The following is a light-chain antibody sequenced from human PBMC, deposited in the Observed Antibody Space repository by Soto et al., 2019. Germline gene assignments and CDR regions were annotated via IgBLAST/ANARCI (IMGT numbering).Light chain of an antibody. CDR3: QQYSSYSF. J-gene: IGKJ4*01. CDR2: DAS. V-gene: IGKV1-5*01. CDR1: QSISNW. Sequence: DIQMTQSPSTLSASVGDRVTITCRASQSISNWLAWYQQKPGKAPNLLIYDASTLQSGVPSRFSGSGSGTEFTLTISSLQPDDFETYYCQQYSSYSFFGGGTKVEIK.